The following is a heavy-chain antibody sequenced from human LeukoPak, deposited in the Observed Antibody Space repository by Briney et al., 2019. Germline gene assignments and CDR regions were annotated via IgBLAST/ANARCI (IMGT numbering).Heavy chain of an antibody. J-gene: IGHJ4*02. CDR1: GFTFSDYY. Sequence: GGSLRLSCAASGFTFSDYYMSWIREAPGKGLEWVSYIRSSGSTIYYADSVKGRFTISRDNAKNSLYLQMNSLRAEDTAVYYCARVPRSYYDILTGYYTPEYFDYWGQGTLVTVSS. V-gene: IGHV3-11*01. D-gene: IGHD3-9*01. CDR2: IRSSGSTI. CDR3: ARVPRSYYDILTGYYTPEYFDY.